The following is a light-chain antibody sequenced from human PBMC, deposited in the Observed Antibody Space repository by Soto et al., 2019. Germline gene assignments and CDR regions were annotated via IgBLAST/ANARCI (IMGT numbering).Light chain of an antibody. Sequence: DIQMTQSPSSVSASVGDRVTITCRASQGISRWLAWYQQKPAKAPKLLIYAASSLQSRVPSRFSGSGSGTDFTLTISSLQPEDFATYYCQQANSFPITFGQGT. CDR3: QQANSFPIT. J-gene: IGKJ5*01. CDR1: QGISRW. V-gene: IGKV1-12*01. CDR2: AAS.